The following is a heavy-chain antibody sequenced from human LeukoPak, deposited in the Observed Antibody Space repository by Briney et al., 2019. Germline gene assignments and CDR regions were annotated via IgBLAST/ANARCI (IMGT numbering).Heavy chain of an antibody. D-gene: IGHD3-22*01. CDR2: IYYSGST. J-gene: IGHJ6*02. CDR1: GGSISSYY. V-gene: IGHV4-59*01. CDR3: ARGGPLYDSSGYYEDYYYYYGMDV. Sequence: KTSETLSLTCTVSGGSISSYYWSWIRQPPGKGLEWIGYIYYSGSTNYNPSLKSRVTISVDTSKNQFSLKLSSVTAADTAVYYCARGGPLYDSSGYYEDYYYYYGMDVWGQGTLVTVSS.